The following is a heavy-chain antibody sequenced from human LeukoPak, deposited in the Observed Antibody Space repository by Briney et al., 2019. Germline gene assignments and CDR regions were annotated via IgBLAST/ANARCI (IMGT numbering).Heavy chain of an antibody. CDR3: ARSDHSSWNAFDI. V-gene: IGHV1-2*02. CDR2: INPNSGGT. D-gene: IGHD6-13*01. J-gene: IGHJ3*02. CDR1: GYTFTGYY. Sequence: ASVKVSRKASGYTFTGYYTHWVRQAPGQGLEGMGWINPNSGGTNYAQKFQGRVTMTRDTSISTSYMELSSLRSDDTAVYYCARSDHSSWNAFDIWGQGTMVTVPS.